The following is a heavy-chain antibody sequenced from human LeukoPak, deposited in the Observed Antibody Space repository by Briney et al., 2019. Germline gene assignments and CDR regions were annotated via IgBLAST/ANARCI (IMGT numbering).Heavy chain of an antibody. CDR2: ISSSSTYI. CDR3: ARDYGDFPYYYTDV. J-gene: IGHJ6*03. V-gene: IGHV3-21*01. Sequence: GGSLRLSCAASGFTLSSYSMNWVRQAPGKGLEWVSSISSSSTYIYYADSVKGRFTISRDNAKNSLYLQMNSLRAEDTAVYYCARDYGDFPYYYTDVWGKGTTVTVSS. CDR1: GFTLSSYS. D-gene: IGHD4-17*01.